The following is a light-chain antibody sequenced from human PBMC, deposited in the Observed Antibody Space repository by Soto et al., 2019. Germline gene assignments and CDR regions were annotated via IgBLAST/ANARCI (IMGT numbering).Light chain of an antibody. CDR1: RSLLHSNGYNY. J-gene: IGKJ1*01. Sequence: DIVMTQSPLSLPVTPGEPASISCRSSRSLLHSNGYNYLDWYLQKPGQSPQLLIYLGSNRASGVPDRFSGSGSGTDFTLNISRVEAEDVGVYYCMQALQTWTFGQGTKVDIK. CDR3: MQALQTWT. CDR2: LGS. V-gene: IGKV2-28*01.